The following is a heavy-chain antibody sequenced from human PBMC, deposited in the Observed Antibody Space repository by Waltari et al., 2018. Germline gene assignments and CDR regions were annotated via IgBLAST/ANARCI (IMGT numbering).Heavy chain of an antibody. D-gene: IGHD2-8*02. V-gene: IGHV4-38-2*01. CDR2: IYHDGTT. CDR3: TRQTLGYCTSAACRRLEA. Sequence: VQLQESGPRLVKPSETLSLTCDVSGYAINSGFSWGWFRRAPGKGPEWIATIYHDGTTFYNPSLTSRVTTSMDTSKNQISLKLKSVTAADTAVYYCTRQTLGYCTSAACRRLEAWGQGTLVTVSS. CDR1: GYAINSGFS. J-gene: IGHJ5*02.